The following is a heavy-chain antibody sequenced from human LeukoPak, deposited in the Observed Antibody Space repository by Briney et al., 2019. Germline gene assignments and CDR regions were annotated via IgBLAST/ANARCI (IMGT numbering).Heavy chain of an antibody. CDR2: ISAYNGHT. Sequence: GASVKVSCKASGYXFTSNGISWVRQAPGQGLEWLGWISAYNGHTNYAQKLQGRVTMTTDTSTSTAYMELRSLRSDDTAVYYCARDYGSGSYRLDYWGQGTLVTVSS. V-gene: IGHV1-18*01. D-gene: IGHD3-10*01. J-gene: IGHJ4*02. CDR3: ARDYGSGSYRLDY. CDR1: GYXFTSNG.